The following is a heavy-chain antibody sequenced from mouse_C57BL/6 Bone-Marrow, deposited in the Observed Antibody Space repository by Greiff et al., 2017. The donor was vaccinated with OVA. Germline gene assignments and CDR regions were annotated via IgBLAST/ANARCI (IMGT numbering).Heavy chain of an antibody. J-gene: IGHJ4*01. Sequence: EVQLVESGPELVKPGASVKIPCKASGYTFTDYNMDWVKQSHGKSLEWIGDINPNNGGTIYNQKFKGKATLTVDKSSSTAYMELRSLTSEDTAVYYCARRLIYYYAMDYWGQGTSVTVSS. CDR2: INPNNGGT. CDR1: GYTFTDYN. CDR3: ARRLIYYYAMDY. D-gene: IGHD1-2*01. V-gene: IGHV1-18*01.